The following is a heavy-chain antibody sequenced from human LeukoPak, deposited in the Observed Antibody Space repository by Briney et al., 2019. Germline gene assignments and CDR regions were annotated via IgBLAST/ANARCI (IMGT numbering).Heavy chain of an antibody. J-gene: IGHJ4*02. Sequence: GGSLRLSCIVSGFTFSAYAMSWVRQAPGKGLEWVSAISGSGGSTYYADSVKGRFTISRDNSKNTLYLQMNSLRAEDTAVYYCAKLGGPGATSHFDYWGQGTLVTVSS. CDR3: AKLGGPGATSHFDY. CDR1: GFTFSAYA. V-gene: IGHV3-23*01. D-gene: IGHD1-26*01. CDR2: ISGSGGST.